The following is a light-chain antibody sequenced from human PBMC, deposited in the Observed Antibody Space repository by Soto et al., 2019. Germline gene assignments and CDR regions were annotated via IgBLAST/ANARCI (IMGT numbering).Light chain of an antibody. V-gene: IGKV3-20*01. CDR1: QTVTSNY. CDR2: GAS. Sequence: EVVLTKPPGTLSLSPGERATLSCRASQTVTSNYLAWYQQKPVQAPRLLIYGASSRATDIPDRFSGSGSGTDFTLTISRLEPEDFALYYCQQYVSLPVTFGQGTKVDIK. CDR3: QQYVSLPVT. J-gene: IGKJ2*01.